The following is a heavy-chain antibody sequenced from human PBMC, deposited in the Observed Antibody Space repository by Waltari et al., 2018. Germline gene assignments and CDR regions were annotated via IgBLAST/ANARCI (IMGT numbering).Heavy chain of an antibody. V-gene: IGHV3-74*01. CDR3: VAATPSSDK. CDR1: GVSLSDRW. D-gene: IGHD6-19*01. CDR2: VNSECSNP. Sequence: EVELVESGGGLVQPGGSLRLSCEVSGVSLSDRWMHWVRQTPEKGRVWVARVNSECSNPAYADSVRGRLIISRETVRNTLFLQMSSVRVDDTALYYCVAATPSSDKWGQGTLVTVSS. J-gene: IGHJ4*02.